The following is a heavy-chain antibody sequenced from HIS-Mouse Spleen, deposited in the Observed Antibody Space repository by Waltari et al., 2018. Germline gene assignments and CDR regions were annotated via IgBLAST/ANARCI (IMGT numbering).Heavy chain of an antibody. CDR3: AREIPYSSSWYDWYFDL. D-gene: IGHD6-13*01. V-gene: IGHV4-39*07. CDR2: IYYSGST. Sequence: QLQLQESGPGLVKPSETLSLTCTVSGGSISSSSYYWGWTRRPPGKGLEWIGSIYYSGSTSYNPSLKSRVTISVDTSKNQFSLKLSSVTAADTAVYYCAREIPYSSSWYDWYFDLWGRGTLVTVSS. J-gene: IGHJ2*01. CDR1: GGSISSSSYY.